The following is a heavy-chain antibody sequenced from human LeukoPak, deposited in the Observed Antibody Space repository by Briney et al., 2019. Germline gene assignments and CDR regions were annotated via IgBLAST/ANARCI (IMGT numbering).Heavy chain of an antibody. CDR2: INHSGST. Sequence: SGTLSLTCAVYGGSFSGYYWSWIRQPPGKGLEWIGEINHSGSTNYNPSLESRVTISVDSSNNQFSLKLSSVTAADTAVYYCARGPLCSSTSCPIMYFNYWGQGTLVTVSS. CDR3: ARGPLCSSTSCPIMYFNY. V-gene: IGHV4-34*01. J-gene: IGHJ4*02. CDR1: GGSFSGYY. D-gene: IGHD2-2*01.